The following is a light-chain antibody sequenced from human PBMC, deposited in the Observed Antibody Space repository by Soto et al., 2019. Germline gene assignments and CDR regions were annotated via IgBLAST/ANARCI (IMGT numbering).Light chain of an antibody. V-gene: IGLV2-23*01. J-gene: IGLJ1*01. Sequence: QSALARPASVSGSPGQSITISCTGTSSDVGAYDAVSWYQQHPGKAPQVIIYRGTKRPSGVSTRFSGSVSGNTASLTVSGLQAEDEAVYFCCSSAPESTYVFGTGTKLTVL. CDR3: CSSAPESTYV. CDR2: RGT. CDR1: SSDVGAYDA.